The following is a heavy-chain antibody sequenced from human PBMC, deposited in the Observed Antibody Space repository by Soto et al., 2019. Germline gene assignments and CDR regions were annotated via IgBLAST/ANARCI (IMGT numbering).Heavy chain of an antibody. CDR3: ARDSRLGAFDY. D-gene: IGHD3-10*01. CDR1: GYTFTSYY. V-gene: IGHV1-46*01. Sequence: ASVKVSCKASGYTFTSYYMHWVRQAPGQGLEWMGIINPSGGSTSYAQKFQGRATMTRDTSTSTVYMELSSLRSEDTAVYYCARDSRLGAFDYWGQGTLVTVSS. CDR2: INPSGGST. J-gene: IGHJ4*02.